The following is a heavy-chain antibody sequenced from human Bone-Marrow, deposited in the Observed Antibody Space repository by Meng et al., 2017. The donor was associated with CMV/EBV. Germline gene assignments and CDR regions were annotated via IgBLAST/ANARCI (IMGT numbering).Heavy chain of an antibody. CDR2: IIPIFGTA. J-gene: IGHJ4*02. CDR1: GGTFSSYA. CDR3: ERGRYYGSGSFGEPYYFDY. V-gene: IGHV1-69*05. Sequence: SSVKVSCKASGGTFSSYAISWVRQAPGQGLEWMGGIIPIFGTANYAQKFQGRVTITTDESTSTAYMELSSLRSEDTAVYYCERGRYYGSGSFGEPYYFDYWGQGTLVTVSS. D-gene: IGHD3-10*01.